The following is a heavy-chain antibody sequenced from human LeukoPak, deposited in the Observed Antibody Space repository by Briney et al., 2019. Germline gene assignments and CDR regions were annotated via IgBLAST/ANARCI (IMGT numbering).Heavy chain of an antibody. CDR1: GFTFSSYA. D-gene: IGHD1-26*01. V-gene: IGHV3-23*01. CDR3: ATPAYRDRGGFEY. Sequence: GGSLRLSCAASGFTFSSYAMFWVRQAPGQGLAWDSAISGTTGNTYYADSVKGRFTISRDNSKNTVYLQMSSLRAEDTAVYYCATPAYRDRGGFEYWGQGTLVTVSS. CDR2: ISGTTGNT. J-gene: IGHJ4*02.